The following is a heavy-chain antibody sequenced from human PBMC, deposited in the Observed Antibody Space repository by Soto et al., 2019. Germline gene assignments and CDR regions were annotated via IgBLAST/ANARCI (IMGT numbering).Heavy chain of an antibody. D-gene: IGHD5-18*01. CDR1: GFTFSSYG. CDR3: AKDLGVDVDTAMAPPGYYYGMDV. J-gene: IGHJ6*02. Sequence: GGSLRLSCAASGFTFSSYGMHWVRQAPGKGLEWVAVISYDGSNKYYADSVKGRFTISRDNSKNTLYLQMNSLRAEDTAVYYCAKDLGVDVDTAMAPPGYYYGMDVWGQGTTVTVSS. V-gene: IGHV3-30*18. CDR2: ISYDGSNK.